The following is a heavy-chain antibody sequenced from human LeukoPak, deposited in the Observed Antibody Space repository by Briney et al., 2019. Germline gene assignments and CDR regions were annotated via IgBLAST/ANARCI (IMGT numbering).Heavy chain of an antibody. CDR1: GYSISSNYY. CDR2: SSHSGST. J-gene: IGHJ4*02. V-gene: IGHV4-38-2*01. Sequence: SETLSLTCAVSGYSISSNYYWGWIRQPPGKGLEWIGSSSHSGSTYYNPSLKSRVTMSVDTSKNHFSLKLSSVTAADTAIYYCARHTSGGYSGFPRFDYWGQGTLVTVSS. CDR3: ARHTSGGYSGFPRFDY. D-gene: IGHD5-12*01.